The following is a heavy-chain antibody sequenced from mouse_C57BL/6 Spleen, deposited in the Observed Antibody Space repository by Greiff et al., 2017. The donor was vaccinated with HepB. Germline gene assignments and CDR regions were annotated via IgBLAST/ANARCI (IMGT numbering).Heavy chain of an antibody. J-gene: IGHJ2*01. CDR3: ARSLGLGYFDY. D-gene: IGHD4-1*01. Sequence: VKLQESGAELVKPGASVKISCKASGYAFSSYWMNWVKQRPGKGLEWIGQIYPGDGDTNYNGKFKGKATLTADKSSSTAYMQLSSLTSEDSAVYFCARSLGLGYFDYWGQGTTLTVSS. V-gene: IGHV1-80*01. CDR1: GYAFSSYW. CDR2: IYPGDGDT.